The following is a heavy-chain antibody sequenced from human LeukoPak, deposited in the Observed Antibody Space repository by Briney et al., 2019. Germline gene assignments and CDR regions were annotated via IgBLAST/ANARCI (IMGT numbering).Heavy chain of an antibody. CDR3: ASYDSSGYLYY. CDR1: GYTFTSYY. V-gene: IGHV1-46*01. J-gene: IGHJ4*02. Sequence: ASVKVSCKASGYTFTSYYMHWVRQAPGQGLEWMGIINPSGGSTSYAQKFQGRVTMTRDTSISTAYMELSRLRSDDTAVYYCASYDSSGYLYYWGQGTLVTVSS. D-gene: IGHD3-22*01. CDR2: INPSGGST.